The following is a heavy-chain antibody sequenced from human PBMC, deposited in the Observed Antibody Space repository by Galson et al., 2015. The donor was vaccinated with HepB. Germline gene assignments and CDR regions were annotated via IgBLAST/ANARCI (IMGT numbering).Heavy chain of an antibody. CDR2: IRGSGGST. J-gene: IGHJ4*02. Sequence: SLRLSCSASGVRFRNYCMTWVRQAPGKGLEWGSSIRGSGGSTYYPNSVRGRFSISRDNSKKKIYLQMNSLRAEETALYYCAKEGRYCTGGSCYDYFDYWGQGTLVTVSS. D-gene: IGHD2-15*01. CDR1: GVRFRNYC. V-gene: IGHV3-23*01. CDR3: AKEGRYCTGGSCYDYFDY.